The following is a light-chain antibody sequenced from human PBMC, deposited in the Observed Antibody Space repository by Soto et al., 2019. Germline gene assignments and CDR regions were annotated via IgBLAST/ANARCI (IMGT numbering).Light chain of an antibody. J-gene: IGLJ2*01. CDR1: SSNIGSNY. CDR2: RNN. CDR3: AAWDDSLSGYVV. Sequence: QSVLTQPPSASGTPGQRVTISCSGSSSNIGSNYVYWYQQLPGTAPKLLIYRNNQRPSGVPDRFSGTKSGTSASLAISGLRSEDEAHYYCAAWDDSLSGYVVFGGGTKLNVL. V-gene: IGLV1-47*01.